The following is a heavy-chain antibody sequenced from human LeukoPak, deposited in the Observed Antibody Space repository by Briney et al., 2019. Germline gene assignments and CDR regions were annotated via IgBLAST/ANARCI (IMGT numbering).Heavy chain of an antibody. D-gene: IGHD3-22*01. CDR2: IYYSGST. CDR3: ARGSYDSSGYYYVVAYWYFDL. V-gene: IGHV4-34*01. J-gene: IGHJ2*01. CDR1: GGSFSGYY. Sequence: PSETLSLTCAVYGGSFSGYYWSWIRQPPGKGLEWIGNIYYSGSTYFNPSLRSRVTISVDTSRNHFSLRLSSVTAADTAVYYCARGSYDSSGYYYVVAYWYFDLWGRGTLVTVSS.